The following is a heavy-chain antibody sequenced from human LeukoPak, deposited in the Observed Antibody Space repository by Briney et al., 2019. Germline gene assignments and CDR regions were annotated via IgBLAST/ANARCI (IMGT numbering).Heavy chain of an antibody. Sequence: GASVKVSCKASGYTFADYYIHWVRQAPGQGLEWMGWIYPKSGGTNSAQKFQGRVTMTRDTSISTAYMELSRLKFDDTAVYYCASVVPAAATLAFDIWGQGTMVTVSS. J-gene: IGHJ3*02. CDR2: IYPKSGGT. CDR1: GYTFADYY. V-gene: IGHV1-2*02. D-gene: IGHD2-2*01. CDR3: ASVVPAAATLAFDI.